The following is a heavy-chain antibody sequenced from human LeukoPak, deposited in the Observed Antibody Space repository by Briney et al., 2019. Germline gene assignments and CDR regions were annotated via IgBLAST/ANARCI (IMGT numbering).Heavy chain of an antibody. J-gene: IGHJ3*02. CDR3: ASSASHSGAFDI. V-gene: IGHV3-21*01. CDR1: GFTFSSYS. CDR2: ISSSSSYI. D-gene: IGHD6-25*01. Sequence: EGSLRLSCAASGFTFSSYSMNWVRQAPGKGLEWVSSISSSSSYIYYADSVKGRFTISRDNAKNSLYLQMNSLRAEDTAAYYCASSASHSGAFDIWGQGTMVTVSS.